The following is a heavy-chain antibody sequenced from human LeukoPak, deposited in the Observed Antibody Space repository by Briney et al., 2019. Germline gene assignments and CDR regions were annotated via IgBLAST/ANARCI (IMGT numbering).Heavy chain of an antibody. Sequence: GESLKISCKGSGYSFTSYWIAWVRQMPGKGLEWMGIIYPRDSDTRYSPSFQGQVTISADKSISTIYLQWSSLEASETAMYYCARTASIIGGSATRNFDYWGQGTLVTVSS. V-gene: IGHV5-51*01. J-gene: IGHJ4*02. CDR1: GYSFTSYW. D-gene: IGHD3-3*02. CDR2: IYPRDSDT. CDR3: ARTASIIGGSATRNFDY.